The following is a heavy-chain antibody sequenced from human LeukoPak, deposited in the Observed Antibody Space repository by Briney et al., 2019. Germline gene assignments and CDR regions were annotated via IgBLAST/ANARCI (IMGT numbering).Heavy chain of an antibody. V-gene: IGHV3-48*03. Sequence: PGGSLRLSCAASGFSFSSYEMNWVRQAPGKGLEWLSYISSSGSVIYYADSVKGRFTISRDNAKNSLYLQMNSLRAEDTAVYYCAKQLAQFDYWGQGTLVTVSS. CDR2: ISSSGSVI. J-gene: IGHJ4*02. CDR1: GFSFSSYE. CDR3: AKQLAQFDY. D-gene: IGHD6-13*01.